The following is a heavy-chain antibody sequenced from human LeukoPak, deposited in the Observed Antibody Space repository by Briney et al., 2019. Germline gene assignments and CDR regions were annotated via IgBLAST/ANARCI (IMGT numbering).Heavy chain of an antibody. J-gene: IGHJ4*02. D-gene: IGHD6-19*01. Sequence: EASVKVSCKVSGYTLTELSMHLVRQAPGKGLEWMGGFDPEDGETIYAQKFQGRVTMTEDTSTDTAYMELSSLRSEDTAVYYCATHAGIAVAGTDYWGQGTLVTLSS. CDR2: FDPEDGET. CDR1: GYTLTELS. V-gene: IGHV1-24*01. CDR3: ATHAGIAVAGTDY.